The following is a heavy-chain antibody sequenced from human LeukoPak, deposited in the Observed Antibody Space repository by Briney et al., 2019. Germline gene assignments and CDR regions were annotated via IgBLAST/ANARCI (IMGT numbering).Heavy chain of an antibody. V-gene: IGHV4-59*01. CDR1: GGSISSYY. CDR2: INYSGST. CDR3: ARAKEYYYDSNGYRDYFDY. J-gene: IGHJ4*01. D-gene: IGHD3-22*01. Sequence: NPSETLSLTCTVSGGSISSYYWSWIRQPPGKGLEWIGYINYSGSTHYNSSLKSRVTISVDTSKNQFSLKLSSVTAADTAMYYCARAKEYYYDSNGYRDYFDYWGQEPWSPSPQ.